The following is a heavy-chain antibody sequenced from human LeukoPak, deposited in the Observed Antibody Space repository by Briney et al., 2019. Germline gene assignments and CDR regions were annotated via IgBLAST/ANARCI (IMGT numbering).Heavy chain of an antibody. V-gene: IGHV3-64D*06. J-gene: IGHJ4*02. CDR2: IYSDGSRT. Sequence: GGSLRLSCAASGFTFSSYAMSWVRQAPGKGLEYLSAIYSDGSRTYYADSVKGRFTISRDNSKNTLYFEMSSLRVEDTAVYYCVKSPGSGWPVWGQGTLLTVSS. D-gene: IGHD6-19*01. CDR1: GFTFSSYA. CDR3: VKSPGSGWPV.